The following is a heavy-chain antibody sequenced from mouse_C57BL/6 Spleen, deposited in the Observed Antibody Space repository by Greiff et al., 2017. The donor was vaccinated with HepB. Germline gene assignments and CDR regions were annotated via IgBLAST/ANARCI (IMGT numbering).Heavy chain of an antibody. CDR2: IDPETGGT. CDR1: GYTFTDYE. CDR3: TRGRPGFDY. V-gene: IGHV1-15*01. J-gene: IGHJ2*01. Sequence: VQLQQSGAELVRPGASVTLSCKASGYTFTDYEMHWVKQTPVHGLEWIGAIDPETGGTAYNQKFKGKAILTADKSYSTAYMELRSLTSEDSAVYYCTRGRPGFDYWGQGTTLTVSS.